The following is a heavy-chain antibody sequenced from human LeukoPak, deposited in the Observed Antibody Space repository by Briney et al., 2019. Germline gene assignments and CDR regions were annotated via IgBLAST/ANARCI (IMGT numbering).Heavy chain of an antibody. J-gene: IGHJ5*02. Sequence: GGSLRLSCAASGFTFSSYSMNWVRQAPGKGLEWVSSISSSSSYIYYADSVKGRFTISRDNAKNSLYLQMNSLRAEDTAVYYCARDGVPTYYDSSGFPGWFDHWGQGTLVTVSS. CDR2: ISSSSSYI. V-gene: IGHV3-21*01. D-gene: IGHD3-22*01. CDR3: ARDGVPTYYDSSGFPGWFDH. CDR1: GFTFSSYS.